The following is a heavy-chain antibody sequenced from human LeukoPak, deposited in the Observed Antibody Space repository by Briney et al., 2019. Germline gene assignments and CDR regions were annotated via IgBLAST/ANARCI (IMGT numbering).Heavy chain of an antibody. D-gene: IGHD6-19*01. J-gene: IGHJ4*02. CDR2: INPDTGGT. CDR3: ARDVPGYSSYFDY. CDR1: GYSFTGYH. Sequence: ASVKVSCTASGYSFTGYHIHWVRQAPGQGPEWVGWINPDTGGTKCAQKFQGRVTLTRDTSINTAYMELNGLRSDDTAMYYCARDVPGYSSYFDYWGQGTVVTVSS. V-gene: IGHV1-2*02.